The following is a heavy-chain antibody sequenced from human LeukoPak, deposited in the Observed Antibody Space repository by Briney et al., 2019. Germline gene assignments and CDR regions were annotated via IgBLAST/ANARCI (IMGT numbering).Heavy chain of an antibody. J-gene: IGHJ4*02. D-gene: IGHD3-10*01. CDR3: ARTLYFYGSGSYSYFY. CDR2: IYYSGST. V-gene: IGHV4-39*01. CDR1: GGSISSSSYY. Sequence: SETLSLTCTVPGGSISSSSYYWGWIRQPPGKGLEWIGSIYYSGSTYYNPSLKSRVTISVDTSKNQFSLKLSSVTAADTAVYYCARTLYFYGSGSYSYFYWGQGTLVTVSS.